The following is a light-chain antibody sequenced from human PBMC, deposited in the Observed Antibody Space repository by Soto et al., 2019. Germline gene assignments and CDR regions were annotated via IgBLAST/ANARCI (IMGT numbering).Light chain of an antibody. V-gene: IGKV3-20*01. Sequence: EIVLTQSPGTLSLSPGESATLSCRASQSVSSSYLAWYQQKPGQAPRLLIYGESSRATGIPARFSGSGSGTDFTLTISRLEPEDFAVYYCQQCGSSPWTFGQGTKVDIK. CDR2: GES. J-gene: IGKJ1*01. CDR1: QSVSSSY. CDR3: QQCGSSPWT.